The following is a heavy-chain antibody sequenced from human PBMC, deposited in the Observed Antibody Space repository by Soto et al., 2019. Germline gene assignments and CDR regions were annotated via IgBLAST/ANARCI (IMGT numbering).Heavy chain of an antibody. D-gene: IGHD5-18*01. CDR1: GGTFSSYA. CDR3: AREVRGYSYGPNHAFDI. CDR2: IIPIFGTA. J-gene: IGHJ3*02. V-gene: IGHV1-69*13. Sequence: SVKVSCKASGGTFSSYAISWVRQAPGQGLEWMGGIIPIFGTANYAQKFQGRVTITADESTSTAYMELSSLRSEDTAVYYCAREVRGYSYGPNHAFDIWGQGTMVTVS.